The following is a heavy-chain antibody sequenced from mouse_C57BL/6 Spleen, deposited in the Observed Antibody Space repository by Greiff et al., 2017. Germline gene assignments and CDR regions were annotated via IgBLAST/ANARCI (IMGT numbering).Heavy chain of an antibody. Sequence: EVKLMESGEGLVKPGGSLKLSCAASGFTFSSYAMSWVRQTPEKRLEWVAYISSGGDYIYYADTVKGRFTISRDNARNTLYLQMSSLKSEDTAMYYCTREGGYGEGFAYWGQGTLVTVSA. CDR1: GFTFSSYA. D-gene: IGHD2-2*01. CDR3: TREGGYGEGFAY. J-gene: IGHJ3*01. CDR2: ISSGGDYI. V-gene: IGHV5-9-1*02.